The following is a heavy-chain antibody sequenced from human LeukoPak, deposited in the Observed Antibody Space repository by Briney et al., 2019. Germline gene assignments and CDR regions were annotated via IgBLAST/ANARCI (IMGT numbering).Heavy chain of an antibody. J-gene: IGHJ4*02. Sequence: PGGSLRLSCAASEFTVSSNYMSWVRQAPGKGLEWVSVIFGGGSTYYADSVKGRFTISRDNSKNTLYLQMSSLRADDTAVYYCAKDRCLTTTCYVDDWGQGTLVTVSS. D-gene: IGHD2-2*01. CDR3: AKDRCLTTTCYVDD. CDR1: EFTVSSNY. CDR2: IFGGGST. V-gene: IGHV3-66*01.